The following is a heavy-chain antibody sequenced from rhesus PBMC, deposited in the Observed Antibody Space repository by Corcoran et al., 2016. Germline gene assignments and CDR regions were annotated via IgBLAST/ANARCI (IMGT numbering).Heavy chain of an antibody. D-gene: IGHD3-3*01. J-gene: IGHJ4*01. V-gene: IGHV3S25*01. Sequence: EVQLVESGGGLVQPGGSLRLSCAASGFTFSSYGMYWVRQAPGKGLEWISAVSSGGGSTCYADSVKGRFTISRDNSKNTLSLQMTSLRAEDTAVYYCAIVQLGYWGQGVLVTVSS. CDR3: AIVQLGY. CDR2: VSSGGGST. CDR1: GFTFSSYG.